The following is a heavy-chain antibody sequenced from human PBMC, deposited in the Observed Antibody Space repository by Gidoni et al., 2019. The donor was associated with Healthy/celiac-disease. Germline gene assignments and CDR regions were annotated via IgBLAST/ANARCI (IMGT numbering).Heavy chain of an antibody. D-gene: IGHD2-21*02. V-gene: IGHV3-15*01. Sequence: VQLVESGGGCVKPGGSLRLSCAASGFTFSHAWMSWVRQAPGKGLGWVGRIKSKTDGGTTDYAAPVKGRFTISRDDSKNTLYLQMNSLKTEDTAVYYCTTDLCGGDCYMDYFDYWGQGTLVTVSS. J-gene: IGHJ4*02. CDR1: GFTFSHAW. CDR2: IKSKTDGGTT. CDR3: TTDLCGGDCYMDYFDY.